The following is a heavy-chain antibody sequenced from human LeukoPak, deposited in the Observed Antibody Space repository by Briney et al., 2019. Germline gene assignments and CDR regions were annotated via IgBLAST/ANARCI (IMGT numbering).Heavy chain of an antibody. J-gene: IGHJ4*02. D-gene: IGHD2-15*01. Sequence: GGSLRLSCAASGFTFDDHGMHWVRQAPGKGLEWVSGISWSSGIIGYADSVKGRFTISRDNSKNTLYLQMNSLRAEDTAVYYCAKYVVVDATRQFDYWSQGTLVTVSS. CDR3: AKYVVVDATRQFDY. CDR2: ISWSSGII. CDR1: GFTFDDHG. V-gene: IGHV3-9*01.